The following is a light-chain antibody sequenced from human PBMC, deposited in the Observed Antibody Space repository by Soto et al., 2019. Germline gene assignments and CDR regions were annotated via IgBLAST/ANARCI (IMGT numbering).Light chain of an antibody. CDR2: EGI. CDR3: CSYVGATTYV. CDR1: SNTIGGYNV. V-gene: IGLV2-23*01. J-gene: IGLJ1*01. Sequence: QSALTQPASVSGSPGQSITISCTGSSNTIGGYNVVSWYQQHPGKAPKVIIYEGIKRPSGVSNRFSGAISGSTASLTISGLQAEDEPDYYCCSYVGATTYVFGSGTKLTVL.